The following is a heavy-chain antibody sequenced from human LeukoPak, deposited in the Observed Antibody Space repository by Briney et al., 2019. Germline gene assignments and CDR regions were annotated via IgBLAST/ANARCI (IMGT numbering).Heavy chain of an antibody. CDR2: ISSSSNYI. CDR1: GFTVSSNY. J-gene: IGHJ3*02. V-gene: IGHV3-21*01. CDR3: ARGRNAFDI. Sequence: GGLRLSCAASGFTVSSNYMSWVRQAPGKGLEWVSSISSSSNYIYYADSVKGRFTISRDNAKNSLYLHMSSLRAEDTAVYYCARGRNAFDIWGLGTVVTVSS.